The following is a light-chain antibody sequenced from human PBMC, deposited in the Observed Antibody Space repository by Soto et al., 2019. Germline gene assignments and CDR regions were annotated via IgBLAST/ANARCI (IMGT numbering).Light chain of an antibody. J-gene: IGKJ1*01. CDR2: KAS. Sequence: DIQMTQSPSTLSASVGDRVTITCRASQSISSWLAWYQQKQGKAPTLLIYKASSLESGVTSRFSGSGSGTEFTLTISSLQPDYFANYYCQQDNSWTFGQGTKVEIK. V-gene: IGKV1-5*03. CDR1: QSISSW. CDR3: QQDNSWT.